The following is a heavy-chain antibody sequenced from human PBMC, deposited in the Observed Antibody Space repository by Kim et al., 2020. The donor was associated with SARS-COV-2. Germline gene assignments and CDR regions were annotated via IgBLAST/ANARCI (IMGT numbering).Heavy chain of an antibody. CDR2: ISGSDTGT. CDR1: GFSFSSHA. Sequence: GGSLRLSCAASGFSFSSHAMNWVRQAPGKGLEWVSTISGSDTGTYIADSVKGRFTISRDNSKDTRYLQMNSLRAEDTAIYYCVSRGANRGAFLFWGQG. CDR3: VSRGANRGAFLF. V-gene: IGHV3-23*01. J-gene: IGHJ3*01. D-gene: IGHD7-27*01.